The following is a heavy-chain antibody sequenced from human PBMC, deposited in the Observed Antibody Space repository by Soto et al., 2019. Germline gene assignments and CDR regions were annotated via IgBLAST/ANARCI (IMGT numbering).Heavy chain of an antibody. J-gene: IGHJ4*02. CDR3: AKGLRALAVHPLDY. V-gene: IGHV3-23*01. Sequence: GGALRLSFAAPGFTFCSYAISWVPPAPVKGLEWVSAISGSGGSTYYADSVKGRFTISRDNSKNTLYLQMNSLRAEDTAVYYCAKGLRALAVHPLDYWGQGTLVTVSS. D-gene: IGHD6-19*01. CDR2: ISGSGGST. CDR1: GFTFCSYA.